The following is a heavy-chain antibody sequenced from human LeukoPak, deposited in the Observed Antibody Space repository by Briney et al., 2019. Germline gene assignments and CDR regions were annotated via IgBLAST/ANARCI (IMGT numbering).Heavy chain of an antibody. V-gene: IGHV1-69*04. CDR2: IIPILGIA. J-gene: IGHJ4*02. D-gene: IGHD3-3*01. CDR3: ARDASTYDFWSGGGDY. CDR1: GYTFTSYG. Sequence: SVKVSCKASGYTFTSYGISWVRQAPGQGLEWMGRIIPILGIANYAQKFQGRVTITADKSTSTAYMELSSLRSEDTAVYYCARDASTYDFWSGGGDYWGQGTLVTVSS.